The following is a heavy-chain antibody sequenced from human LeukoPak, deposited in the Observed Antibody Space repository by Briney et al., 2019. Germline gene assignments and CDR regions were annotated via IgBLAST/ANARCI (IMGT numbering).Heavy chain of an antibody. D-gene: IGHD3-10*01. J-gene: IGHJ5*02. Sequence: SETLSLTCTVSGGSISSYYWSWIRQPPGKRLEWIGYIYYSGSTNYNPSLKSRVTISVDTSKNQFSLKLSSVTAADTAVYYCARVLWFGELLYWFDPWGQGTLVTVSS. V-gene: IGHV4-59*08. CDR2: IYYSGST. CDR3: ARVLWFGELLYWFDP. CDR1: GGSISSYY.